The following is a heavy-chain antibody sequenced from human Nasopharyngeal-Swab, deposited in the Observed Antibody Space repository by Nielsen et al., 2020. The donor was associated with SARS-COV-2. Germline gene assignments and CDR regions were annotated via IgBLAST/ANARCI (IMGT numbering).Heavy chain of an antibody. CDR1: GGSISSYY. J-gene: IGHJ6*03. CDR2: IYYSGSP. V-gene: IGHV4-59*01. Sequence: SETLSLTCTVSGGSISSYYWSWIRQPQGKGMEWIGYIYYSGSPNYNPSLKSRVTISVDTSKKQFSLKLSSVTAADTAVYYCARDKGRMATLDYYYYYYMDVWGKGTTVTVSS. D-gene: IGHD5-24*01. CDR3: ARDKGRMATLDYYYYYYMDV.